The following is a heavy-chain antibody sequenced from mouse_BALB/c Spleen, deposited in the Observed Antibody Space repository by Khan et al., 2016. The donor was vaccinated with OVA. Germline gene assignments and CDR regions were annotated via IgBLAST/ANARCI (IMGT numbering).Heavy chain of an antibody. Sequence: EVQLQESGPSLVKPSQILSLTCSVTGDSITSGYWNWIRKFPGNKLEYMGYISSSDSTFYNPSLKSRISITRDTSKNQYYLQLNSVTTEDTATYYCARWNYRYDGYFDYWGQGTTLTVSS. D-gene: IGHD2-14*01. V-gene: IGHV3-8*02. CDR2: ISSSDST. CDR1: GDSITSGY. J-gene: IGHJ2*01. CDR3: ARWNYRYDGYFDY.